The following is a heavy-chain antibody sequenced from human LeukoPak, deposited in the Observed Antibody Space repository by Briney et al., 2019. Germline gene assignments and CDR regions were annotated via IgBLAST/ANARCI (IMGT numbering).Heavy chain of an antibody. CDR1: GFTFDDYA. CDR2: ISWNSGSI. Sequence: SLRLPCAASGFTFDDYAMHWVRQAPGKGLEWVSGISWNSGSIGYADSVKGRFTISRDNAKNSLYLQMNSLRAEDTALYYCAKASPVYYDSSGYSGSGFDYWGQGTLVTVSS. CDR3: AKASPVYYDSSGYSGSGFDY. D-gene: IGHD3-22*01. J-gene: IGHJ4*02. V-gene: IGHV3-9*01.